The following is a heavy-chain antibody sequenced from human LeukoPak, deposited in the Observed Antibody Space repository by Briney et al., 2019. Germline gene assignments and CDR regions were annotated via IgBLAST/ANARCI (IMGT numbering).Heavy chain of an antibody. CDR2: IYSGGST. D-gene: IGHD3-16*02. V-gene: IGHV3-66*01. Sequence: GGSLRLSCAASGFTVSSNYMSWVRQAPGKGLEWVSVIYSGGSTYYADSVKGRFTISRDNSKNTLYLQMNNLRAEDTAVYYCGGGGGMITFGGVIVYNWFDPWGQGTLVTVSS. J-gene: IGHJ5*02. CDR1: GFTVSSNY. CDR3: GGGGGMITFGGVIVYNWFDP.